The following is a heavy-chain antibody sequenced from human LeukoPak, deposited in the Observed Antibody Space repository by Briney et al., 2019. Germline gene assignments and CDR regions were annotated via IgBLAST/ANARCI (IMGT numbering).Heavy chain of an antibody. CDR3: AKDRRPFDP. CDR2: ISGSGGST. CDR1: GMTSSNHW. J-gene: IGHJ5*02. V-gene: IGHV3-23*01. Sequence: GGSLRLSCAASGMTSSNHWMHWVRQAPGKGLEWVSAISGSGGSTYYADSVKGRFTISRDNSKNTLYLQMNSLRAEDTAVYYCAKDRRPFDPWGQGTLVTVSS.